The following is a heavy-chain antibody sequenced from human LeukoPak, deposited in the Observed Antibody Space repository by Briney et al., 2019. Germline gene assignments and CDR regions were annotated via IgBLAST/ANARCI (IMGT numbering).Heavy chain of an antibody. CDR1: GYTFTSYY. V-gene: IGHV1-2*02. D-gene: IGHD6-13*01. CDR2: INPNSGGT. J-gene: IGHJ5*02. Sequence: ASVKVSCKASGYTFTSYYMHWVRQAPGQGLEWMGWINPNSGGTNYAQKFQGRVTMTRDTSISTAYMELSRLRSDDTAVYYCARDLQQLGNNWFDPWGQGTLVTVSS. CDR3: ARDLQQLGNNWFDP.